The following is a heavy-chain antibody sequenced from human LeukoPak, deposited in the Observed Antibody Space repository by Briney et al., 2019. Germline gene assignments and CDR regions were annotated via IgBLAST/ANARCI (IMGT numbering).Heavy chain of an antibody. J-gene: IGHJ4*02. CDR3: ATDSSGSSYFDY. V-gene: IGHV1-2*02. D-gene: IGHD3-22*01. Sequence: GASVKVSCKASGYTFTGYYMHWVRQAPGQGLEWMEWINPNSGGTNYAQKFQGRVTMTRDTSISTAYMELSRLRSDDTAVYYCATDSSGSSYFDYWGQGTLVTVSS. CDR2: INPNSGGT. CDR1: GYTFTGYY.